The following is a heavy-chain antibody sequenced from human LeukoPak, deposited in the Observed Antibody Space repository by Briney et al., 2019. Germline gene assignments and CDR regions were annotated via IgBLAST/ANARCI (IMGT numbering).Heavy chain of an antibody. V-gene: IGHV3-33*01. CDR2: IWYGGSNK. CDR1: GFTFSSYG. J-gene: IGHJ4*02. CDR3: ARDWGGLYDSSSYLFDY. D-gene: IGHD3-22*01. Sequence: GGSLRLSCAASGFTFSSYGMHWVRQAPGKGLEWVAAIWYGGSNKYYADSVKGRFTISRDNSKNTLYLQMNSLRAEDTAVYYCARDWGGLYDSSSYLFDYWGQGTLVTVSS.